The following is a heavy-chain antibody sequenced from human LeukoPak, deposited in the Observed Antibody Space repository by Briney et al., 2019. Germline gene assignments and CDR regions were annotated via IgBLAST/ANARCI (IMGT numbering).Heavy chain of an antibody. J-gene: IGHJ3*02. CDR1: GGSISSYN. CDR2: IYYSGST. V-gene: IGHV4-59*01. Sequence: PSETLSLTCTVSGGSISSYNWSWIRQPPGKGLEWIGYIYYSGSTNYNPSLKSRVTISVDTSKNQFSLKLSSVTAADTAVYYCARNTLGIGAFDIWGQGTMVTVSS. D-gene: IGHD7-27*01. CDR3: ARNTLGIGAFDI.